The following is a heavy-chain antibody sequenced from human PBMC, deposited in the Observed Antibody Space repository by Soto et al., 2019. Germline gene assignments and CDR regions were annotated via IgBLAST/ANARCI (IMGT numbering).Heavy chain of an antibody. J-gene: IGHJ4*02. CDR2: IDPRDSYA. CDR3: VRVPVVPAPAGEF. CDR1: GYSFTGYY. D-gene: IGHD3-16*01. V-gene: IGHV5-10-1*01. Sequence: GESLKLSCQGSGYSFTGYYITWVRHMPGKGLEWMGRIDPRDSYADYSPSFQGHVTISVDRSTKTAYLQWNSLKASDSAIYYCVRVPVVPAPAGEFWGQGTLVTVSS.